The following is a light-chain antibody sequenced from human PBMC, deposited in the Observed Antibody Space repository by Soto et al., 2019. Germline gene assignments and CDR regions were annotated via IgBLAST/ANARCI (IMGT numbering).Light chain of an antibody. V-gene: IGKV3-20*01. CDR2: GAS. Sequence: PGERGTLSCRASQSVTSNSLAWYQQRPGQAPRLLIHGASSRATNIPDRFSGTGSGTDFTLSISRLEPEDSAVYYCQQYGRSPLTFGGGTKVDIK. J-gene: IGKJ4*01. CDR1: QSVTSNS. CDR3: QQYGRSPLT.